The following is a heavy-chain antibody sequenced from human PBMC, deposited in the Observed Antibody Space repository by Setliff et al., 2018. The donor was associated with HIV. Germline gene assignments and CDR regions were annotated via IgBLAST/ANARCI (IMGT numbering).Heavy chain of an antibody. CDR3: ASGEPYYYDSTGYSGNYFDY. CDR1: GGSISSGSYY. CDR2: IHTSGST. V-gene: IGHV4-61*09. Sequence: SETLSLTCTVSGGSISSGSYYWSWIRQPAGKGLEWIGHIHTSGSTKYNPSIKSRVTISVDTSKNQFSLKRASVTAADTAVYYCASGEPYYYDSTGYSGNYFDYWGQGTLVTVSS. D-gene: IGHD3-22*01. J-gene: IGHJ4*02.